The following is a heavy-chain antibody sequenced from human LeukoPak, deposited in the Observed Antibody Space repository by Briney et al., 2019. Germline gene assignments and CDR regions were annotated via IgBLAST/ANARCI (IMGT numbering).Heavy chain of an antibody. Sequence: PSETLSLTCTVSGGSVSSGSYYWSWIRQPPGTGLEWIGYIYYSGSTNYNPSLKSRVTISVDTSKNQFSLKLSSVTAADTAVYYCARRTTVTIPFGYWGQGTLVTVSS. D-gene: IGHD4-11*01. CDR3: ARRTTVTIPFGY. CDR2: IYYSGST. CDR1: GGSVSSGSYY. J-gene: IGHJ4*02. V-gene: IGHV4-61*01.